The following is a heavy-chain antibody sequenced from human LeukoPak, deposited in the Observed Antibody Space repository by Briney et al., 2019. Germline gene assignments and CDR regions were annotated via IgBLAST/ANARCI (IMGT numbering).Heavy chain of an antibody. V-gene: IGHV3-13*01. CDR2: IGTAGDT. CDR1: GFTFSSYD. Sequence: PGGSLRLSCAASGFTFSSYDMHWVRQATGKGLEWVSAIGTAGDTYYPGSVKGRFTISRENAKNSLYLQMNSLRAGDTAVYYCAKTFYSSGTGVPIYYWGQGTLVTVSS. J-gene: IGHJ4*02. D-gene: IGHD6-19*01. CDR3: AKTFYSSGTGVPIYY.